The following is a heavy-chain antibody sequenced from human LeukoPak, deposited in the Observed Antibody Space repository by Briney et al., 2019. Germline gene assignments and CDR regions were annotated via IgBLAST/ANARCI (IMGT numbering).Heavy chain of an antibody. J-gene: IGHJ4*02. CDR3: AKDPLLRYFDWLFRYFDY. CDR2: ISWNSGNI. V-gene: IGHV3-9*01. D-gene: IGHD3-9*01. CDR1: GFTFDEYA. Sequence: GGSLRLSCAASGFTFDEYAMYWVRQAPGKGLEWVSGISWNSGNIGFADSVKGRFTISRDNAKNSLFLQMNSVRAEDTAVYYCAKDPLLRYFDWLFRYFDYWGQGTPVTVSS.